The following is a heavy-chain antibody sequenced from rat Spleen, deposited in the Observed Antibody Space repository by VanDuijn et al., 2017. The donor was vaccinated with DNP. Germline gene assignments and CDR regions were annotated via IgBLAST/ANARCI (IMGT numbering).Heavy chain of an antibody. CDR2: IGSDGYAP. J-gene: IGHJ3*01. D-gene: IGHD1-4*01. CDR1: GFTFSKYY. CDR3: ATQETGIRRFAY. Sequence: EVQLVESGGGLVQPGRSMKLSCVASGFTFSKYYMAWVRQAPTKGLEWVAYIGSDGYAPYYGDSVKGRFTISRDNAKSTLYLQMDSLRSEDTATYYCATQETGIRRFAYWGQGTLVTVSS. V-gene: IGHV5-25*01.